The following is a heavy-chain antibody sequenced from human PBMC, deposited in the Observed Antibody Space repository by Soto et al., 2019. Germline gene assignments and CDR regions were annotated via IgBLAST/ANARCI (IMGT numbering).Heavy chain of an antibody. D-gene: IGHD2-2*03. CDR3: AKSGDGYCISTRCYGGGFDY. V-gene: IGHV3-30*18. CDR1: GFTFSSYG. J-gene: IGHJ4*02. Sequence: QVQLVESGGGVVQPGRSLRLSCAASGFTFSSYGMHWVRQAPGKGLEWVAVISYDGSNKYYADSVKGRFTISRDNSKNTLYLQMNSLRAEDTAVYYCAKSGDGYCISTRCYGGGFDYWGQGTLVTVSS. CDR2: ISYDGSNK.